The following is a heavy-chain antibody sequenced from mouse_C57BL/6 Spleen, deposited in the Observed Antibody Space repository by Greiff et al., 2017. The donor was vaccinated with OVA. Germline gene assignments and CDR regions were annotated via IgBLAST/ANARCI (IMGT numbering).Heavy chain of an antibody. J-gene: IGHJ1*03. V-gene: IGHV14-3*01. D-gene: IGHD1-1*01. CDR2: IDPANGHT. CDR3: ARRRDYGSSYDWYFEV. CDR1: GFNIKNTY. Sequence: EVQLQQSVAELVRPGASVKLSCTASGFNIKNTYMHWVKQRPEQGLEWIGRIDPANGHTKYAPQFQGKATITADTSSNTAYLQLSSLTSEDTAIYYCARRRDYGSSYDWYFEVWGTGTTVTVSS.